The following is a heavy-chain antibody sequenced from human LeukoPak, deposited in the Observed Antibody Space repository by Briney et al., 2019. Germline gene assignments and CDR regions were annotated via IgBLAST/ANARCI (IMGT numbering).Heavy chain of an antibody. Sequence: SETLSLTCTVSGGSISSYYWSWIRQPPGKGLGWIGYIYHSGSTNYDPSLKSRVAISVDTSKNHFSLNLSSVTAADTAVYYCARTRHYYDSSGYYYFDYWGQGTLVTVSS. D-gene: IGHD3-22*01. J-gene: IGHJ4*02. V-gene: IGHV4-59*08. CDR2: IYHSGST. CDR3: ARTRHYYDSSGYYYFDY. CDR1: GGSISSYY.